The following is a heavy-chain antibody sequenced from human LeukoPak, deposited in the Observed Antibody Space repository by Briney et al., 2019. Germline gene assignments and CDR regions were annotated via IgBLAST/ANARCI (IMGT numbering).Heavy chain of an antibody. Sequence: GGSLRLSCAASGFTFSSYWMSWVRQAPGKGLEWVANIKKDGSEKYYVDSVKGRFTISRDNAKNSLYLQMNSLRAEDTAVYYCARDPMAIHYDSSAYYDYWGQGTLVTVSS. J-gene: IGHJ4*02. CDR2: IKKDGSEK. CDR1: GFTFSSYW. V-gene: IGHV3-7*01. CDR3: ARDPMAIHYDSSAYYDY. D-gene: IGHD3-22*01.